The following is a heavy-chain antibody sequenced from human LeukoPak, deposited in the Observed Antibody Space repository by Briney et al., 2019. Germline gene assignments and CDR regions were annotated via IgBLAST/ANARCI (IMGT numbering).Heavy chain of an antibody. J-gene: IGHJ4*02. CDR2: ISYDGSNK. Sequence: GRSLRLSCAASGFTFSSYAMHWVRQVPGKGLEWVAVISYDGSNKYYADSVKGRFTISRDNSKNTLYLQMNSLRAEDTAVYYCARAIVVVPGAPWVFDYWGQGTLVTVSS. D-gene: IGHD2-2*01. CDR3: ARAIVVVPGAPWVFDY. CDR1: GFTFSSYA. V-gene: IGHV3-30*04.